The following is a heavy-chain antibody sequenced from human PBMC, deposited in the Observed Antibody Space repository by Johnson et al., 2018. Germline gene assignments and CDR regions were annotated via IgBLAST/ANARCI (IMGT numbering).Heavy chain of an antibody. D-gene: IGHD3-10*01. CDR3: AKDRGSLLWLHSDS. CDR1: GFTFDDYV. Sequence: EVQLVESGGGLVQPGRSLRLSCVVSGFTFDDYVMHWVRQAPGKGLEWVSGISWNSGNKGYADSVKGRFTISRDNAKNSLYLQMNSLRAEDAALYYCAKDRGSLLWLHSDSWGQGTPVTVSS. CDR2: ISWNSGNK. V-gene: IGHV3-9*01. J-gene: IGHJ4*02.